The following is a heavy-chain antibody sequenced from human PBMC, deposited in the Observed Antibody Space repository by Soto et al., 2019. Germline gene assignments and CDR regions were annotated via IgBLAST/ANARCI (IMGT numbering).Heavy chain of an antibody. CDR1: GFTFSSYA. J-gene: IGHJ3*02. CDR2: FSGSGGST. D-gene: IGHD6-13*01. CDR3: AKDSVSSWYGDAFHI. V-gene: IGHV3-23*01. Sequence: EVQLLESGGGLVQPGGSLRLSCAASGFTFSSYAMSWVRQAPGKGLEWVSTFSGSGGSTYYADSVKGRFTISRDNSKNTLYLQMNSLRAEDTAVYYCAKDSVSSWYGDAFHIWGQGRMVTVSS.